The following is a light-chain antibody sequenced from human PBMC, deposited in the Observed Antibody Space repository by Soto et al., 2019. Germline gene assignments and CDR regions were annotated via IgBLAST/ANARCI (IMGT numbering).Light chain of an antibody. CDR2: KDN. Sequence: NFMLTQPPSVSESPGKTVTISCTRSGGSIASNYVQWYQQRPGSAPTTVIYKDNQRPSGVPDRFSGSIDSSSNSASLAISGLMTEDEADYYCQSYDSSTNWVFAGGTKLTVL. CDR1: GGSIASNY. J-gene: IGLJ3*02. V-gene: IGLV6-57*04. CDR3: QSYDSSTNWV.